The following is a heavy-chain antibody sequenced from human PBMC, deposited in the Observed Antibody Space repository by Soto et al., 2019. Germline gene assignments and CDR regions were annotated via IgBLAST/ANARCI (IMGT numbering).Heavy chain of an antibody. CDR2: INHSGST. V-gene: IGHV4-34*01. CDR1: GGSFSGYY. CDR3: ARDSREEYDSSGYPSNWFDP. J-gene: IGHJ5*02. Sequence: SETLSLTCAVYGGSFSGYYWSWIRQPPGKGLEWIGEINHSGSTNYNPSLKSRVTISVDTSKNQFSLKLSSVTAADTAVYYCARDSREEYDSSGYPSNWFDPWGQGTLVTVSS. D-gene: IGHD3-22*01.